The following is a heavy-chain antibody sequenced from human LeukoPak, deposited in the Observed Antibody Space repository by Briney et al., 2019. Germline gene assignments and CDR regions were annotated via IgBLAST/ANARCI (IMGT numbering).Heavy chain of an antibody. CDR2: INHSGST. Sequence: GSLRLSCAASGFTFSNYALHWVRQPPGKGLEWIGEINHSGSTNYNPSLKSRVTISVDTSKNQFSLKLSSVTAADTAVYYCARGRDDYGDSSRPFDYWGQGTLVTVSS. V-gene: IGHV4-34*01. CDR3: ARGRDDYGDSSRPFDY. J-gene: IGHJ4*02. D-gene: IGHD4-17*01. CDR1: GFTFSNYA.